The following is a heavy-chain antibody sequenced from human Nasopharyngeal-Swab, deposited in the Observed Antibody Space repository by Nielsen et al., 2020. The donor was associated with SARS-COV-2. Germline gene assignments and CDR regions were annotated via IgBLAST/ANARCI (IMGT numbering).Heavy chain of an antibody. CDR2: IYPGDSDT. CDR1: GYSFTTKW. Sequence: GGSLRLSCRTSGYSFTTKWIGWVRQMPGKGLEWVGRIYPGDSDTRYSPSVQGQVTISADKSISTAYLQWSTLKASDTAIYYCARGPRYFDLWGRGTLVTVSS. D-gene: IGHD2-15*01. J-gene: IGHJ2*01. V-gene: IGHV5-51*01. CDR3: ARGPRYFDL.